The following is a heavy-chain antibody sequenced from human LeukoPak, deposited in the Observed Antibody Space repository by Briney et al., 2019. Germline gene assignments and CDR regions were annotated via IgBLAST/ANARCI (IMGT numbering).Heavy chain of an antibody. CDR1: GGSMSNSY. CDR3: ARQISYSNAWTTI. Sequence: ASETLSLTCTVSGGSMSNSYWSWIRQPPGKGLEWNGYISYRGDTSYNPSLKSRVTTSEDTSKNQFSLKLSSVTAADTAVYFCARQISYSNAWTTIWGQGTMVTVSS. V-gene: IGHV4-59*08. D-gene: IGHD5-18*01. CDR2: ISYRGDT. J-gene: IGHJ3*02.